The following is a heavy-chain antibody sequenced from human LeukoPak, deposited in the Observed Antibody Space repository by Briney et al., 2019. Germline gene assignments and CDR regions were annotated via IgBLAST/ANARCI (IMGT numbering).Heavy chain of an antibody. V-gene: IGHV1-2*02. CDR2: INPNSGST. J-gene: IGHJ4*02. Sequence: ASVKVSCKASGYTFTGYYMHWVRQAPGQGLEWMGWINPNSGSTNYAQKFQGRVTMTRDTSISTAFMDLSRLRSDDTAVYYCARLADCSSSSCRSFDYWGQGTLVTVSS. D-gene: IGHD2-2*01. CDR1: GYTFTGYY. CDR3: ARLADCSSSSCRSFDY.